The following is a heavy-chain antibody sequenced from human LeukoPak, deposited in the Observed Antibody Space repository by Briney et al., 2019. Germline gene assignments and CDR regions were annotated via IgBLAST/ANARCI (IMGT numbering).Heavy chain of an antibody. Sequence: ASVKVSCKASGYTFTGYYMHWVRQAPGQGLEWMGWINPNSGGTNYAQKFQERVTITRDMSTSTAYMELSSLRSEDTAVYYCAADGNYYMDVWGKGTTVTVSS. CDR3: AADGNYYMDV. CDR2: INPNSGGT. J-gene: IGHJ6*03. V-gene: IGHV1-2*02. D-gene: IGHD1-26*01. CDR1: GYTFTGYY.